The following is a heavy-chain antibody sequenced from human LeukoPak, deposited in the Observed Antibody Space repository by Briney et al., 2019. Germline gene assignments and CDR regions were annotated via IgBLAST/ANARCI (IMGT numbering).Heavy chain of an antibody. J-gene: IGHJ4*02. CDR1: GFTLSYYW. V-gene: IGHV3-7*01. CDR3: ARTIRGY. D-gene: IGHD4/OR15-4a*01. CDR2: IKDDGSES. Sequence: GGSLRLSCAASGFTLSYYWMSCVRQAPRKGLEWVANIKDDGSESYYVDSVKGRFTISRDNAKNSLYLQMTSLRDEDTAVYYCARTIRGYWGQGTLVTVSS.